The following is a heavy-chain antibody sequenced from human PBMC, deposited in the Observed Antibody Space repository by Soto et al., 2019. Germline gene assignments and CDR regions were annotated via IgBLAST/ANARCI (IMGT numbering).Heavy chain of an antibody. CDR2: ISGSGGST. D-gene: IGHD4-4*01. CDR1: GFTFSSYA. Sequence: GGSLRLSCAASGFTFSSYAMSWVRQAPGKGLEWVATISGSGGSTYYADSVKGRFTISRDNSNNTLYLQMNSLSAEDTAVYYCAKLSLQYYFDYWGQGTLVTVSS. CDR3: AKLSLQYYFDY. J-gene: IGHJ4*02. V-gene: IGHV3-23*01.